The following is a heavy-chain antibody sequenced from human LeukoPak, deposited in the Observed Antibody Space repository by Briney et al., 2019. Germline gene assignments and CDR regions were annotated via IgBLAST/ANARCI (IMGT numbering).Heavy chain of an antibody. Sequence: GGSLRLPCAASGFTFSSYAMHWVRQAPGKGLEWVALISYDGSNNYYADSVKGRFTISRDNSKNTLYLQMNSLRAEDTAVYYCTTYNWNYLGSLDYWGQGTLVTVSS. CDR2: ISYDGSNN. CDR3: TTYNWNYLGSLDY. V-gene: IGHV3-30-3*01. J-gene: IGHJ4*02. D-gene: IGHD1-7*01. CDR1: GFTFSSYA.